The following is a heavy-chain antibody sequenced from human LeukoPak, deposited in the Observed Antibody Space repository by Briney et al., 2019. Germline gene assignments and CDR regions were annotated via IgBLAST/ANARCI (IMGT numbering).Heavy chain of an antibody. Sequence: GGSLGLSCAASGFPFSRYWMTWVRQAPGKGLEWVANIKYDGSEKFYVGSVRGRFTISRDNTNNSLHLQMNSLRAEDTAIYYCAQDPTYDSGSPLGYGGQGTLVAVSS. J-gene: IGHJ4*02. CDR3: AQDPTYDSGSPLGY. V-gene: IGHV3-7*01. D-gene: IGHD3-10*01. CDR2: IKYDGSEK. CDR1: GFPFSRYW.